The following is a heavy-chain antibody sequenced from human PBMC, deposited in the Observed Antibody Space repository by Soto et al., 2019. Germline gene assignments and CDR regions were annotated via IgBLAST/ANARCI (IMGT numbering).Heavy chain of an antibody. D-gene: IGHD1-26*01. CDR1: ACLFPSFD. CDR3: ARGVSAGVDY. Sequence: ASFKVSCRPSACLFPSFDIDWVRQTAGQGLEWMGWMEPSTGRTGYAQKFQGRVTMTRDTSINTAYMELTTLTSDDTAFYYCARGVSAGVDYWGQGTLGTVSS. CDR2: MEPSTGRT. V-gene: IGHV1-8*01. J-gene: IGHJ4*02.